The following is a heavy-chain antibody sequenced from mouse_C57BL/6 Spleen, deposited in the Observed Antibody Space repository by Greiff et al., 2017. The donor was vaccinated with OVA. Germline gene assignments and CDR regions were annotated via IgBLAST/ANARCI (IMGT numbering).Heavy chain of an antibody. V-gene: IGHV2-2*01. CDR1: GFSLTSYG. CDR3: AGLSHYAMDY. Sequence: QVQLQQSGPGLVQLSQSLSITCTVSGFSLTSYGVHWVRQSPGKGLEWLGVIWSGGSTDYNAAFISRLSISKDNSKSQVFFKMNSLQADDTAIYYCAGLSHYAMDYWGQGTSVTVSS. J-gene: IGHJ4*01. CDR2: IWSGGST.